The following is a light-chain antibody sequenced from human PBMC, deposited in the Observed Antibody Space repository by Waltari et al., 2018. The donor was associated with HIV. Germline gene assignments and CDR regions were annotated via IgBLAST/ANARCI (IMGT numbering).Light chain of an antibody. CDR1: SSNIGAGYD. CDR3: QSYDSSLSGV. CDR2: GNS. V-gene: IGLV1-40*01. Sequence: QSVLTQPPSVSGAPGQRVTISCTGSSSNIGAGYDVHWYQQLPGTAPKLLIYGNSNRPSGGPDRFSGSNSGTSASLAITGLQAEDEADYYCQSYDSSLSGVFGGGTKLTVL. J-gene: IGLJ3*02.